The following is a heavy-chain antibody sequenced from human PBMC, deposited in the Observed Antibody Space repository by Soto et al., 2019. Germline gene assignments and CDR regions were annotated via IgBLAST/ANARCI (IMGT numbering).Heavy chain of an antibody. V-gene: IGHV1-8*01. CDR3: ARENDILTVMCGATLFDI. CDR2: MNPNSGNT. D-gene: IGHD3-9*01. J-gene: IGHJ3*02. Sequence: QVQLVQSGAEVKKPGASVKVSCKASGYTFTSYDINWVRQATGQGLEWMGWMNPNSGNTGYAQKFQGRVTMTRNTSISTAYMELSILRSKDTAVYYCARENDILTVMCGATLFDIWGQGTMVTVSS. CDR1: GYTFTSYD.